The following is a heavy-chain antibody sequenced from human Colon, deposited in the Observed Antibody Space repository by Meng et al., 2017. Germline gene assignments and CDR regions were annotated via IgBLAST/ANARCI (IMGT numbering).Heavy chain of an antibody. V-gene: IGHV4-4*02. CDR3: ARDRVPGKY. Sequence: VQSRQGGAVLLKFSETLSPTRSVSGCSISSNNWWSWVRQSPGRGLEWIGDIYQSGSTTYSPSLKSRVTISLDKSKNQFSLKVSYMTAADTAVYFCARDRVPGKYWGQGTLVTVSS. J-gene: IGHJ4*02. CDR1: GCSISSNNW. D-gene: IGHD1-14*01. CDR2: IYQSGST.